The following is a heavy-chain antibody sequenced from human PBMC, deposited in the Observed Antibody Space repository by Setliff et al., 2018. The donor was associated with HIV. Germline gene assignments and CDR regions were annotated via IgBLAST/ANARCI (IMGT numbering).Heavy chain of an antibody. V-gene: IGHV1-69*05. CDR1: GGTFISHP. J-gene: IGHJ6*03. CDR3: ARVSSTYWYSIFRNYYYHMDV. CDR2: IIPIFGTA. Sequence: ASVKVSCKASGGTFISHPINWVRQAPGPGLEWMGGIIPIFGTANYAQQFQGRVTITTDESTSTAYMELSSLRSEDTAVYYCARVSSTYWYSIFRNYYYHMDVWGKGTTVTVSS. D-gene: IGHD2-8*02.